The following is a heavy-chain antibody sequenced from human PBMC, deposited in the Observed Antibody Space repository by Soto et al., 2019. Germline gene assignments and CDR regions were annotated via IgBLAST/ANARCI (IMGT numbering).Heavy chain of an antibody. CDR1: GGSISSYY. Sequence: QVQLQESGPGLVKPSETLSLTCTVSGGSISSYYWSWIRQPPGKGLEWIGYIYYSGSTNYNPSLRSRVTISVDTSKNQFSLKLSSVTAADTAVYYCARESRLRYRNWFDPWGQGTLVTVSS. CDR2: IYYSGST. D-gene: IGHD3-16*02. J-gene: IGHJ5*02. CDR3: ARESRLRYRNWFDP. V-gene: IGHV4-59*01.